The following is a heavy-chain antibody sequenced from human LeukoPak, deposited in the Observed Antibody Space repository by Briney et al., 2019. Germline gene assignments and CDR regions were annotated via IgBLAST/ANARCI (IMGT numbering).Heavy chain of an antibody. CDR1: GLTVSSNY. D-gene: IGHD5-12*01. V-gene: IGHV3-66*01. CDR3: ASGPSGYVVGNV. J-gene: IGHJ6*02. CDR2: IYSGGST. Sequence: GGSLRLSCAASGLTVSSNYISWVRQAPGKGLEWVSVIYSGGSTYHADSVKGRFSISRDNSKNTLFLQMNSLRAEDTAVYYCASGPSGYVVGNVWGQGTTVTVSS.